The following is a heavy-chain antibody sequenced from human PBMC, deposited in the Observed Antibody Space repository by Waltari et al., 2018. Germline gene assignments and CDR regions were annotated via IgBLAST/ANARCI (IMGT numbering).Heavy chain of an antibody. J-gene: IGHJ6*03. CDR3: AKNPVLRFLEWLPHYYYYMDV. D-gene: IGHD3-3*01. CDR1: GFTFSSYA. CDR2: ISGSGGST. Sequence: VQLVESGGGLVQPGGSLRLSCAASGFTFSSYAMSWVRQAPGKGLEWVSAISGSGGSTYYADSVKGRFTISRDNSKNTLYLQMNSLRAEDTAVYYCAKNPVLRFLEWLPHYYYYMDVWGKGTTVTVSS. V-gene: IGHV3-23*04.